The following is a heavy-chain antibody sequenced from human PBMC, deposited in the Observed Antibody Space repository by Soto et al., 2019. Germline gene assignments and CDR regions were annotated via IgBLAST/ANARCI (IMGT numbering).Heavy chain of an antibody. CDR3: AKDIHGRVHSTPFGY. Sequence: EVQLLESGGGLVQPGGSLRLSCAASGFTFSSYAMSWVRQAPGKGLEWVSAISGSGGSTYYADSVKGRFTISGDNSKNTLYLQMNSLRAEDTAVYYCAKDIHGRVHSTPFGYWGQGTLVTVSS. CDR1: GFTFSSYA. V-gene: IGHV3-23*01. D-gene: IGHD2-15*01. J-gene: IGHJ4*02. CDR2: ISGSGGST.